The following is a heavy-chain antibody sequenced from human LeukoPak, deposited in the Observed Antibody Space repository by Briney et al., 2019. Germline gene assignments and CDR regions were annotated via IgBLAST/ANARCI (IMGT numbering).Heavy chain of an antibody. CDR1: GITFSGST. CDR3: TRHREYFGSPPHWFDP. CDR2: IRGKANSYAT. J-gene: IGHJ5*02. V-gene: IGHV3-73*01. D-gene: IGHD2/OR15-2a*01. Sequence: GGSLRLSCAASGITFSGSTMHWVRQASGKGLEWVGRIRGKANSYATAYGASVKGRFIISRDDSKNTAYLQMNSLKVEDTAVYFCTRHREYFGSPPHWFDPWGQGTLVTVSS.